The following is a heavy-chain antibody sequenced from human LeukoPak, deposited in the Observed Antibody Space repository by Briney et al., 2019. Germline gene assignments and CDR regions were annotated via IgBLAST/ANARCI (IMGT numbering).Heavy chain of an antibody. J-gene: IGHJ4*02. D-gene: IGHD4-17*01. V-gene: IGHV3-21*01. Sequence: AGGSLRLSCAASGFTFSSYSMNWVRQAPGKGLEWVSSISSSSSYIYYADSVKGRFTISRDNAKNSLYLQMNSLRAEDTAVYYCARDQYGDYALDYWGQGTLVTVSS. CDR3: ARDQYGDYALDY. CDR2: ISSSSSYI. CDR1: GFTFSSYS.